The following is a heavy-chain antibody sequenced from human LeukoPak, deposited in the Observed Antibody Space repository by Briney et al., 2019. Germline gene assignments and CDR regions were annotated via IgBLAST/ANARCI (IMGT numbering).Heavy chain of an antibody. D-gene: IGHD2-15*01. CDR1: GFTFDDYG. J-gene: IGHJ4*02. V-gene: IGHV3-20*04. Sequence: AGGSLRLSCAASGFTFDDYGMSWVRQAPGKGLEWVSGINWNGGSTGYADSVKGRFTISRDNAKNSLYLQMNSLRAEDTALYYCARETGIVVEEHFDYWGQGTLVTVSS. CDR3: ARETGIVVEEHFDY. CDR2: INWNGGST.